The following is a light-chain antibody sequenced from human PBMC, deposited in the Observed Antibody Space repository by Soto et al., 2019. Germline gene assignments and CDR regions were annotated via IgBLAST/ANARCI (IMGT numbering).Light chain of an antibody. CDR3: MQALEIPET. CDR2: LGS. V-gene: IGKV2-28*01. J-gene: IGKJ1*01. Sequence: DVLMTQSPLSLSVTSGEPASISCRSSHSLLYSNGYNYLDWYLQKPGQSPQLLIYLGSNRASGVPDRFSGSGSGTDFTLKISRVEAEDVGIYYCMQALEIPETFGQGTNVDIK. CDR1: HSLLYSNGYNY.